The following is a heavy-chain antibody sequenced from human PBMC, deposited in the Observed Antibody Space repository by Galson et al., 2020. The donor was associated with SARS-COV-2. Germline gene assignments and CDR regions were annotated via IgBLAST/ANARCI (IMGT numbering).Heavy chain of an antibody. CDR1: GFAFSSYA. CDR2: ITGSGTT. J-gene: IGHJ4*02. D-gene: IGHD4-17*01. Sequence: GESLKISCEASGFAFSSYALSWVRQAPGKRPEWVSSITGSGTTYYADSLKGRFTISRDNSENTVHLQMNSLTAEDTAIYFCAKDRTTVTSLLLDFWGQGTLVTVSS. CDR3: AKDRTTVTSLLLDF. V-gene: IGHV3-23*01.